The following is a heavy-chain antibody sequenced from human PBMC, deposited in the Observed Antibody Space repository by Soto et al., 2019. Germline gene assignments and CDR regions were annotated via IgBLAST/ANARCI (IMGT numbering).Heavy chain of an antibody. Sequence: EVQLLESGGGLVQPGGSLRLSCAASAFTCNSYAMRWFRHAPGKALEWVSGISGSGGSTYYADSVKGRFTISRANYKNTLYLKMNSLRAEDTVVYFFAKVAGYGGNTGAFDICGQGTMVTVSS. CDR2: ISGSGGST. CDR3: AKVAGYGGNTGAFDI. J-gene: IGHJ3*02. V-gene: IGHV3-23*01. D-gene: IGHD4-17*01. CDR1: AFTCNSYA.